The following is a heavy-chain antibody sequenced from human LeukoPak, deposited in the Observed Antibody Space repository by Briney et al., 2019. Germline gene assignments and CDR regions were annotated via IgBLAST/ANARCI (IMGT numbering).Heavy chain of an antibody. J-gene: IGHJ2*01. V-gene: IGHV1-18*04. Sequence: ASVKVSYKASGYTFINYGFSWVQQAPAQGLEWMGWISAYNGNTNYQQKFQGRVTMTTDTSTNTVYMELRSLRSDDTAVYYCARVSTNSRVAGYDPQWYFDLWGRGTPVTVSP. D-gene: IGHD5-12*01. CDR1: GYTFINYG. CDR3: ARVSTNSRVAGYDPQWYFDL. CDR2: ISAYNGNT.